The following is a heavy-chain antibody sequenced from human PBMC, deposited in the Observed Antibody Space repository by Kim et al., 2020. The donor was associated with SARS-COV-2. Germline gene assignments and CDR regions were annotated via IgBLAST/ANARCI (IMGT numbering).Heavy chain of an antibody. CDR3: AKGSGSAGKYYYYGLDV. V-gene: IGHV3-7*03. J-gene: IGHJ6*01. CDR2: IKQDGSEK. Sequence: GGSLRLSCAASGFTFSSYGMSWVRQAPGKGLEWVANIKQDGSEKYYVDSVKGRFTISRDNSKNSLYLQMNSLRAEDTAVYYCAKGSGSAGKYYYYGLDV. D-gene: IGHD6-13*01. CDR1: GFTFSSYG.